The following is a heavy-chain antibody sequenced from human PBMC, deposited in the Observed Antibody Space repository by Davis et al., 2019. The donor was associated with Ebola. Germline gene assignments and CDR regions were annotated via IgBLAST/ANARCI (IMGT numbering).Heavy chain of an antibody. Sequence: AASVKVSCKASGYTFTSYAMHWVRQAPGQRLEWMGWINAGNGNTKYSQKFQGRVTITADKSTSTAYMELSSLRSEDTAVYYCAREGDGGITGTTGWFDPWGQGTLVTVSS. CDR1: GYTFTSYA. V-gene: IGHV1-3*01. J-gene: IGHJ5*02. D-gene: IGHD1-20*01. CDR2: INAGNGNT. CDR3: AREGDGGITGTTGWFDP.